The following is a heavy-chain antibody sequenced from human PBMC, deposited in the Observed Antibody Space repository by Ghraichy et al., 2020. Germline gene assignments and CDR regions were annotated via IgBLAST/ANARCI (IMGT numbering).Heavy chain of an antibody. J-gene: IGHJ3*02. CDR3: ARDRGSGRPTGGAFDI. Sequence: GGSLRLSCAASGFTVSSNYMSWVRQAPGKGLEWVSVIYSGGSTYYADSVKGRFTISRDNSKNTLYLQMNSLRAEDTAVYYCARDRGSGRPTGGAFDIWGQGTMVTVSS. V-gene: IGHV3-66*02. D-gene: IGHD2-15*01. CDR2: IYSGGST. CDR1: GFTVSSNY.